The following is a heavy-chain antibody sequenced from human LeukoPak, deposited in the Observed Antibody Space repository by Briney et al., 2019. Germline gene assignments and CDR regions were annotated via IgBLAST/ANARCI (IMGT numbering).Heavy chain of an antibody. J-gene: IGHJ4*02. V-gene: IGHV5-51*01. CDR2: IYPGDSDT. CDR3: ASVVSYYYILAGSTIGYYFDY. CDR1: GYSFTSYW. Sequence: GESLKISCKGSGYSFTSYWIGWVRQMPGKGLEWMAIIYPGDSDTRYSPSFQGQVTISADRSISTAYLQWSSLKASDTPMYYCASVVSYYYILAGSTIGYYFDYWGQGTLVTVSS. D-gene: IGHD3-9*01.